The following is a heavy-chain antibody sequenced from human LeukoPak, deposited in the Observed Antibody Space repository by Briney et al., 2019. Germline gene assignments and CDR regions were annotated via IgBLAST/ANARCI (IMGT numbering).Heavy chain of an antibody. J-gene: IGHJ5*02. CDR1: GYSFTTYW. V-gene: IGHV5-51*01. D-gene: IGHD3-10*01. CDR3: ALPVRSGRDNWFDP. CDR2: IYPGDFDT. Sequence: GESLKISCKASGYSFTTYWIGWVRPMPGRGLEWMGMIYPGDFDTKYSPSFQGQVTISVDRSITAAYLQWSSLRVSDTATYYCALPVRSGRDNWFDPWGRGTLVTVSS.